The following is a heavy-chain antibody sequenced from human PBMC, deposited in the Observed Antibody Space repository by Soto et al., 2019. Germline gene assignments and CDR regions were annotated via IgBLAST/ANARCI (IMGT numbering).Heavy chain of an antibody. Sequence: GGSLRLSCATSGFSFSDSYMSWIRQAPGKGLEWISYISPRSTFRDYADSVKGRFTISRDSVKNSLYLQMNNLTADDTGVYYCARGGGGGLFDPWGQGSVVTVPS. J-gene: IGHJ5*02. CDR2: ISPRSTFR. CDR1: GFSFSDSY. CDR3: ARGGGGGLFDP. V-gene: IGHV3-11*06. D-gene: IGHD2-21*01.